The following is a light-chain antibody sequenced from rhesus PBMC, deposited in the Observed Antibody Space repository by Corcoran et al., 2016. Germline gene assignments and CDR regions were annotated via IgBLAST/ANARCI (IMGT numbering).Light chain of an antibody. J-gene: IGKJ1*01. Sequence: DIQMTQSPSSLSASVGDKVTNTCRASQGISSWLAWYQQKPGKAPKLRIYAASSWQSGVPSRFIGSGSGTDYPLPISSLQPEDFATYYCQQGYNTPTFGQGTKVEIK. V-gene: IGKV1-18*01. CDR2: AAS. CDR3: QQGYNTPT. CDR1: QGISSW.